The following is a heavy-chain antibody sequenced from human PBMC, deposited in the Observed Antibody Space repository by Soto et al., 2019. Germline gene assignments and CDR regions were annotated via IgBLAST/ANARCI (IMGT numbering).Heavy chain of an antibody. D-gene: IGHD2-15*01. V-gene: IGHV4-30-4*01. CDR1: GGSISSGDYY. CDR3: ARGQRGIGRTYCRGGSCHSDYYYYGMDV. J-gene: IGHJ6*02. CDR2: IYYSGST. Sequence: SETLSLTCTVSGGSISSGDYYWSWIRQPPGKGLEWIGYIYYSGSTYYNPSLKSRVSISVDTSKNQFSLNLSSVTAADTAVYYCARGQRGIGRTYCRGGSCHSDYYYYGMDVWGQGTTVTVSS.